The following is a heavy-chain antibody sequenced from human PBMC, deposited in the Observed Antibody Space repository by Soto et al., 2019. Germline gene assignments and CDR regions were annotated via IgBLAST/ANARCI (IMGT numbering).Heavy chain of an antibody. D-gene: IGHD4-17*01. CDR3: ARGVKSPLTVTTFGYYFDY. J-gene: IGHJ4*02. CDR1: GFTFSSYW. Sequence: GGSLRLSCAASGFTFSSYWMSWVRQAPGKGLEWVANIKQDGSEKYYVDSVKGRFTISRDNAKNSLYLQMNSLRAEDTAVYYCARGVKSPLTVTTFGYYFDYWGQGTLVTVSS. V-gene: IGHV3-7*01. CDR2: IKQDGSEK.